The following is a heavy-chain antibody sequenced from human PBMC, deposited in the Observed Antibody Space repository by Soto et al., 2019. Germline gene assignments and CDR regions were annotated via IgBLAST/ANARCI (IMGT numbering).Heavy chain of an antibody. CDR1: GFMFSISA. Sequence: EVQLLESGGGLVQPGGSLRLSCAASGFMFSISAMTWVRQAPGKGLEWVSGITVASRGTYYADSVRGRFSISRDNSKNTLYLQMNSLRAEDTAVYYCAKPRYGHTYGSFDYWGQGTLVTVSS. CDR3: AKPRYGHTYGSFDY. V-gene: IGHV3-23*01. CDR2: ITVASRGT. D-gene: IGHD5-18*01. J-gene: IGHJ4*02.